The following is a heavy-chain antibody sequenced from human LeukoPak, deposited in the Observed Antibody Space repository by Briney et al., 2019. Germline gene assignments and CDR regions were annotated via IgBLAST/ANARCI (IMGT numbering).Heavy chain of an antibody. Sequence: GGSLRLSCAASGFTFSSYGMHWVRQAPGKGLEWVAFIRYDGSNKYYADSVKGRFTISRDNAKNSLYLQMNSLRAEDMALYYCAKGKYSSSSAYAFDIWGQGTMVTVSS. CDR1: GFTFSSYG. CDR2: IRYDGSNK. CDR3: AKGKYSSSSAYAFDI. V-gene: IGHV3-30*02. D-gene: IGHD6-6*01. J-gene: IGHJ3*02.